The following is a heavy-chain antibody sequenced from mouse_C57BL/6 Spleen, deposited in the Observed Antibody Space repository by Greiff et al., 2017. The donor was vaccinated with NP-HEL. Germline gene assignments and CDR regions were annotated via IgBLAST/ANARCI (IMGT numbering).Heavy chain of an antibody. J-gene: IGHJ3*01. CDR3: TRRGDYDTWFAY. D-gene: IGHD2-4*01. CDR1: GFTFSSYA. CDR2: ISSGGDYI. V-gene: IGHV5S21*01. Sequence: EVQGVESGEGLVKPGGSLKLSCAASGFTFSSYAMSWVRQTPEKRLEWVAYISSGGDYIYYADTVKGRFTISRDNARNTLYLQMSSLKSEDTAMYYCTRRGDYDTWFAYWGQGTLVTVSA.